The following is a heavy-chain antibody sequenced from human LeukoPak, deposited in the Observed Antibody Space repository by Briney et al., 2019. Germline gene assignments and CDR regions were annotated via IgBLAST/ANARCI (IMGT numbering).Heavy chain of an antibody. CDR2: MNPNSGNT. Sequence: GASVKVSCKASGYTFTSYDINWVRQAAGQGLEWMGWMNPNSGNTGYAQKFQGRVTMTRNTSISTAYMELSSLRSEDTAVYYCARGGYYYGSGSYFLGFKPYCYMDVWGKGTTVTVSS. D-gene: IGHD3-10*01. CDR1: GYTFTSYD. J-gene: IGHJ6*03. CDR3: ARGGYYYGSGSYFLGFKPYCYMDV. V-gene: IGHV1-8*01.